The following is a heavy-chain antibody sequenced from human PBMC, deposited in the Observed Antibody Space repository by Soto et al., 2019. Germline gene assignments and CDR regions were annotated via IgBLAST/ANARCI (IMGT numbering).Heavy chain of an antibody. D-gene: IGHD2-2*01. V-gene: IGHV4-34*01. CDR1: GGSFSGYY. Sequence: SETLSLTCAVYGGSFSGYYWSWTRQPPGKGLEWIGEINHSGSTNYNPSLKSRVTISVDTSKNQFSLKLSSVTAADTAVYYCARGKRGPSPSLGYCSSTSCYPRYYYGMDAWGQGTTVPISS. CDR2: INHSGST. J-gene: IGHJ6*02. CDR3: ARGKRGPSPSLGYCSSTSCYPRYYYGMDA.